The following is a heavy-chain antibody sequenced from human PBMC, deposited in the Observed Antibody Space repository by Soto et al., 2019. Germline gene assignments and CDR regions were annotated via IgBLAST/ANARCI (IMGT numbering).Heavy chain of an antibody. CDR1: GFTFSSYA. CDR2: ISYDGSNK. J-gene: IGHJ4*02. Sequence: GGSLRLSCAASGFTFSSYAMHWVRQAPGKGLEWVAVISYDGSNKYYADSVKGRFTISRDNSKNTLYLQMNRLRAGDTGGYLWAGAGVELLLGFDYWGQGTLVTVSS. D-gene: IGHD1-26*01. V-gene: IGHV3-30-3*01. CDR3: AGAGVELLLGFDY.